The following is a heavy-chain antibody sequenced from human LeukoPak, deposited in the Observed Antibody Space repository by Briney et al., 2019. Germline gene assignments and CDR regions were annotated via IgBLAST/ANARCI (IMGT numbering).Heavy chain of an antibody. CDR3: ARLAKIENRSLPHYFDY. J-gene: IGHJ4*02. V-gene: IGHV4-59*01. CDR1: GASISPDY. Sequence: SETLSLTCTVSGASISPDYWSWIRQPPGKGLQFIGYIHYSGRTNYNPSLTSRVSISVDTSKNQFSLKLISVTAADTAVYHCARLAKIENRSLPHYFDYWGQGALVTVSS. CDR2: IHYSGRT. D-gene: IGHD1-26*01.